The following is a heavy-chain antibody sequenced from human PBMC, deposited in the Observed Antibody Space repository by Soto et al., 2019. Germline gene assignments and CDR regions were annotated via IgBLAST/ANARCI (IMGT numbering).Heavy chain of an antibody. V-gene: IGHV4-34*01. CDR1: GGSCSGYY. CDR2: INHSGST. Sequence: LETLSLTCAVYGGSCSGYYWSWIRQPPGKGLEWIGEINHSGSTNYNPSLKSRVTISVDTSKNQFSLKLSSVTAADTAVYYCARAYDLYDAFDIWGQGTMVTVSS. J-gene: IGHJ3*02. CDR3: ARAYDLYDAFDI. D-gene: IGHD3-16*01.